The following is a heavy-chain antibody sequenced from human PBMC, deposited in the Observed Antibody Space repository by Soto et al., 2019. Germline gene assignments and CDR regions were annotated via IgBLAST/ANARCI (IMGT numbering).Heavy chain of an antibody. J-gene: IGHJ5*02. Sequence: QVQLQESGPGLVKPSQTLSLICTVSGGSISSGGYYWSWIRQHPGKGLEWIGYIYYSGSTYYNPSLKSRVTISVDTSKNQFALKLSSVTAADTAVYYCARDGEIAAAGTVWFDPWGQGTLVTVSS. CDR1: GGSISSGGYY. D-gene: IGHD6-13*01. CDR2: IYYSGST. CDR3: ARDGEIAAAGTVWFDP. V-gene: IGHV4-31*03.